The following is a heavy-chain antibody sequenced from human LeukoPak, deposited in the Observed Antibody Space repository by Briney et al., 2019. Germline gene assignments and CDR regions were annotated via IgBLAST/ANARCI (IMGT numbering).Heavy chain of an antibody. CDR3: VRDGSYYDSSGYYYLY. J-gene: IGHJ4*02. V-gene: IGHV1-2*06. D-gene: IGHD3-22*01. CDR1: GYTFTGYY. CDR2: INPNSGGT. Sequence: GASVKVSCKASGYTFTGYYMHWVRQAPGQGLEWMGRINPNSGGTNYAQKFQGRVTMTRDTSISTAYMELSRLRSEDTAVYYCVRDGSYYDSSGYYYLYWGQGTLVTVSS.